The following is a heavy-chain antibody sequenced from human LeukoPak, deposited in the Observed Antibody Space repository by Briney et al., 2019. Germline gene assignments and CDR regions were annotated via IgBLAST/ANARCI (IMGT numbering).Heavy chain of an antibody. J-gene: IGHJ5*02. V-gene: IGHV3-48*01. CDR3: ATRDYGGNSA. CDR1: GFTFSSYS. CDR2: ISSSSSTI. D-gene: IGHD4-23*01. Sequence: PGGSLRLSCAASGFTFSSYSMNWVRQAPGKGREWVSYISSSSSTIYYADSVKGRFTISRDNAKNSLNLQMNSLRAEDTAVYYCATRDYGGNSAWGQGTLVTVSS.